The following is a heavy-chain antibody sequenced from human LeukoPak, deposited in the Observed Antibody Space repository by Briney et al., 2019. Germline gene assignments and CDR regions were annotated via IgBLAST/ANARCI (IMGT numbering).Heavy chain of an antibody. D-gene: IGHD2-15*01. J-gene: IGHJ4*02. Sequence: AGSLRLSCAASALTFNSYAMSWVRQTPGKGLEWVSAISGSGGSTYYADSVKGRFTISRDNSKNTLYLQMNSLRAEDTAVYYCARGRCSGGSCYGRGFDYWGQGTLVTVSS. CDR2: ISGSGGST. CDR1: ALTFNSYA. V-gene: IGHV3-23*01. CDR3: ARGRCSGGSCYGRGFDY.